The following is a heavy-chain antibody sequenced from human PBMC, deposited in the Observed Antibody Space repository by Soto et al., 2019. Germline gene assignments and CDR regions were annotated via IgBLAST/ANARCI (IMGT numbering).Heavy chain of an antibody. CDR3: ARDKGDGSGSYYGY. D-gene: IGHD3-10*01. V-gene: IGHV1-18*01. CDR2: ISAYNGNT. J-gene: IGHJ4*02. CDR1: GYTFTSYG. Sequence: QVQLVQSGAEVKKPGASVKVSCKASGYTFTSYGISWVRQAPGQGLEWMGWISAYNGNTNSAQKLQGRVTMTTDTSTSTAYMEMRSRRSDDTALYYLARDKGDGSGSYYGYWGQGTLVTVSS.